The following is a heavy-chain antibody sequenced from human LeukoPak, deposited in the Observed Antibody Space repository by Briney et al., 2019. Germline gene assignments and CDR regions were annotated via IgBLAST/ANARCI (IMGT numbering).Heavy chain of an antibody. CDR3: AREKYYDSSGYSFDY. Sequence: SETLSLTCTVSGGSISSYYWSWIRQPPGKGLEWIGYIYYSGSTNYNPSLKSRVTISVDTSKNQSSLKLSSVTAADTAVYYCAREKYYDSSGYSFDYWGQGTLVTVSS. D-gene: IGHD3-22*01. CDR2: IYYSGST. CDR1: GGSISSYY. V-gene: IGHV4-59*01. J-gene: IGHJ4*02.